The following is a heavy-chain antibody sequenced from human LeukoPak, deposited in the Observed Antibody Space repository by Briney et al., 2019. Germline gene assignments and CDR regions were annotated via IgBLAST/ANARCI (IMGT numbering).Heavy chain of an antibody. D-gene: IGHD2-2*01. CDR1: GGSISSYY. Sequence: SETLSLTCTVSGGSISSYYWSWIRQPPGKGLEWIGYIYYSGSTNYNPSLKSRVTISVDTSKNQFSLKLSSVTAADSAVYYCAGVGCSSTSCYFPRNTFDYWGQGTLVTVSS. CDR2: IYYSGST. J-gene: IGHJ4*02. CDR3: AGVGCSSTSCYFPRNTFDY. V-gene: IGHV4-59*01.